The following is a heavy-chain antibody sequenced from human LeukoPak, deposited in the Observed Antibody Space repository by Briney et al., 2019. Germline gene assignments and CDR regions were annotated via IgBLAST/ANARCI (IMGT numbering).Heavy chain of an antibody. CDR3: AELGITMIGGV. J-gene: IGHJ6*04. D-gene: IGHD3-10*02. V-gene: IGHV3-53*01. CDR2: IYSGGNT. Sequence: GGSLRLSCAASGFTVSSNYMSWVRQAPGKGLEWVSVIYSGGNTYYADSVKGRFTISRDNSKNSLYLQMNSLRAEDTAVYYCAELGITMIGGVWGKGTTVTISS. CDR1: GFTVSSNY.